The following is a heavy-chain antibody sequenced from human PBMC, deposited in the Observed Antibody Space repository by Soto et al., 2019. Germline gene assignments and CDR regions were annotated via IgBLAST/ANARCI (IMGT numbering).Heavy chain of an antibody. J-gene: IGHJ4*02. V-gene: IGHV1-3*01. CDR2: MNAGNGNT. D-gene: IGHD2-15*01. CDR1: GYTFTSYA. CDR3: ARSHRSWGFDY. Sequence: GASVKVSCKASGYTFTSYAMHWVRQAPGQRLEWMGWMNAGNGNTNYAQKFQGRVTMTRDTSITTAYMELSSLRSEDTAVYYCARSHRSWGFDYWALGTLVTVSS.